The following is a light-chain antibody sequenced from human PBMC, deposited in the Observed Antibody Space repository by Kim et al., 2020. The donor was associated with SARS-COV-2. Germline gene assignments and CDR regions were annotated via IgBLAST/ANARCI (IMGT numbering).Light chain of an antibody. CDR2: DNN. J-gene: IGLJ2*01. CDR1: RSNIADNY. CDR3: GTWDSGLSAVV. V-gene: IGLV1-51*01. Sequence: GQHVTISCPGSRSNIADNYVSWYQQLPGQVPKPLIYDNNKRPSGIPDRFSGSKSGTSATLGITGLQTGDEADFYCGTWDSGLSAVVFGGGTKLTVL.